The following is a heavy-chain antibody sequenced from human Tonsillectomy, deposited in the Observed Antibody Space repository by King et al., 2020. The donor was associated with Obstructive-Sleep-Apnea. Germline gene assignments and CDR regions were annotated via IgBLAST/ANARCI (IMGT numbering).Heavy chain of an antibody. Sequence: VQLQESGPGLVTPSETLSLTCTVSGCSISSYYWSWIRQPPGKGLEWLGYIYSSGSTNYNPSLKSRVTISVDTSKNQFSLKLSSVTAADTAVYYCARDIGAAQIDYWGQGTLVTVSS. CDR3: ARDIGAAQIDY. D-gene: IGHD3-16*01. CDR1: GCSISSYY. J-gene: IGHJ4*02. CDR2: IYSSGST. V-gene: IGHV4-59*01.